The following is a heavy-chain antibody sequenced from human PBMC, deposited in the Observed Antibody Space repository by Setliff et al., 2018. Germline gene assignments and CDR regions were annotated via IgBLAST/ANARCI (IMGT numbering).Heavy chain of an antibody. CDR3: AGTPMVREVMDFDF. Sequence: ASETLSLTCTVSGGSISSHYWSWIRQPPGKGLEWIGSIYYSGSTNYNPSLKSRGTISVDTSKNQFSLKLSSGTAADTAVYYCAGTPMVREVMDFDFWGQGTLVTVSS. D-gene: IGHD3-10*01. J-gene: IGHJ4*02. CDR1: GGSISSHY. V-gene: IGHV4-59*11. CDR2: IYYSGST.